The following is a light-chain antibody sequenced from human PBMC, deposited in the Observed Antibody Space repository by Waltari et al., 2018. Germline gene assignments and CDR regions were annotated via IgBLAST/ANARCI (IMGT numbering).Light chain of an antibody. J-gene: IGKJ2*01. Sequence: DIVMTQSPDSLAVSLGERATINCKSSKSVLYSSNNKNHLAWYQQKPGQAPKLLIYWASTREPDVPDRFSGSGSGTDFTLTISNLQAEDVAVYYCQQYYSTPYTFGQGTKLEIK. V-gene: IGKV4-1*01. CDR3: QQYYSTPYT. CDR2: WAS. CDR1: KSVLYSSNNKNH.